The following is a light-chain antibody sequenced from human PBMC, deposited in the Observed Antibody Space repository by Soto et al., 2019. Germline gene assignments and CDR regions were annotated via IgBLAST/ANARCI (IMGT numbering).Light chain of an antibody. CDR1: SSNIGAGYD. V-gene: IGLV1-40*01. CDR2: GNS. Sequence: QSVLTQPPSVSGAPGQRVTISCTGSSSNIGAGYDVHWYPQLPGTAPKLLIYGNSNRPSGVPDRFSGSKSGSSASLAITGLQAEDEADYYCQAYDSSLSRYVFGTGTKVTVL. J-gene: IGLJ1*01. CDR3: QAYDSSLSRYV.